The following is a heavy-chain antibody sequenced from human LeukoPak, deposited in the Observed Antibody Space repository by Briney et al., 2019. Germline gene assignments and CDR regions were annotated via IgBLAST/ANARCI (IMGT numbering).Heavy chain of an antibody. D-gene: IGHD3-22*01. CDR2: IKEDGSEK. V-gene: IGHV3-7*03. Sequence: TGGSLRLSCAVSGXTFSRYWMSWVRQAPGKGLEWVANIKEDGSEKNYVDSVKGRFTISRDNAKNSLYLQMNSLRAEDTAVYYCARGDDNSGYRALGYWGQGTLVTVSS. CDR1: GXTFSRYW. J-gene: IGHJ4*02. CDR3: ARGDDNSGYRALGY.